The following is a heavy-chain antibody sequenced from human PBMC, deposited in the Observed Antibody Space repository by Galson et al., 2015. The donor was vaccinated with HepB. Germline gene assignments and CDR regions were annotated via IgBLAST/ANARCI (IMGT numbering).Heavy chain of an antibody. Sequence: SGAEVKKPGEPLRISCKGSGYSFTSYWINWVRQMPGKGLELMGRIDPSDSYTKYSPSFQGHVTISADKSINTAYLQWSSLKASDTAMYYCARSPKYNYGQTLGYWGQGTLVTVSS. CDR1: GYSFTSYW. J-gene: IGHJ4*02. D-gene: IGHD5-18*01. CDR3: ARSPKYNYGQTLGY. CDR2: IDPSDSYT. V-gene: IGHV5-10-1*01.